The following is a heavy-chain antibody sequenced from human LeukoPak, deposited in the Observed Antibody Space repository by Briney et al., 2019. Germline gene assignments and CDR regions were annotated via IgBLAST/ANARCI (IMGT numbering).Heavy chain of an antibody. Sequence: PSETLSLTCGVSGYSISSGYYWGWIRQPPGKGLEWIGSIYHSGSTYYNPSLKSRVTISVDTSKNQFSPKLSSVTAADTAVYYCAKDRSCINDVCHGDFDYWGQGTLVTVSS. V-gene: IGHV4-38-2*02. CDR3: AKDRSCINDVCHGDFDY. D-gene: IGHD2-8*01. CDR2: IYHSGST. J-gene: IGHJ4*02. CDR1: GYSISSGYY.